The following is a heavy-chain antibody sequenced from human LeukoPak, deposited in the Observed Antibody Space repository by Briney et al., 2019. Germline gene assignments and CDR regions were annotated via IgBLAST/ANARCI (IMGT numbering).Heavy chain of an antibody. CDR2: INPNNGGT. Sequence: ASVKVSCKASGYTFTDHYIHWVRQAPGQGLGWMGWINPNNGGTNYAQKFQGRVTMTRDTSIGTAYMELSRLRSDDTAVYYCAREAVYSSSSGLPDWFDPWGQGTLVTVSS. J-gene: IGHJ5*02. CDR1: GYTFTDHY. CDR3: AREAVYSSSSGLPDWFDP. D-gene: IGHD6-6*01. V-gene: IGHV1-2*02.